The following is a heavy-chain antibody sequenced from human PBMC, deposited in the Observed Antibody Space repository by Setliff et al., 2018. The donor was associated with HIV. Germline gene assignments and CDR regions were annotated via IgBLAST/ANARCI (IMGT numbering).Heavy chain of an antibody. CDR2: IRNRGYGGAI. J-gene: IGHJ4*02. D-gene: IGHD1-26*01. CDR1: GFTFGDYA. V-gene: IGHV3-49*04. Sequence: GGSLRLSCASSGFTFGDYAMTWVRQAPGKGLEWVGFIRNRGYGGAIDYAAPVKGRFTISRDDSKNTLYLQMNSLKTEDTAIYYCTTDLGSGRFSWNNNWGQGTLVTVSS. CDR3: TTDLGSGRFSWNNN.